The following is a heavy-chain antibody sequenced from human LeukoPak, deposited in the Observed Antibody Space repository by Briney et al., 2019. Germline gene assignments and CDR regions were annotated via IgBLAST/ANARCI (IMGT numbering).Heavy chain of an antibody. Sequence: PGGSLRLSCAASGFTFSSYAMSWVRQAPGKGPEWMAFITYDGSNTYFADSVKGRFTLSRDNSKNALYLQMNSLRPADTAVYYCARPGGYAFDIWGQGTMVTVSS. CDR1: GFTFSSYA. J-gene: IGHJ3*02. D-gene: IGHD3-10*01. V-gene: IGHV3-30*04. CDR3: ARPGGYAFDI. CDR2: ITYDGSNT.